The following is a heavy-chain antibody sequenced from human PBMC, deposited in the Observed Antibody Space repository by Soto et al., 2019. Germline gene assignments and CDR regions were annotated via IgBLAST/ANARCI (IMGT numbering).Heavy chain of an antibody. V-gene: IGHV3-23*01. CDR2: ISISGSST. CDR3: VKMQFDY. Sequence: EVQLFESGGGSVQPGGSLRLSCAASGFTFKSYAMSWVRQAPGKGPEWVSTISISGSSTYYADSVKGRFTISRDNSKNTLSLQMNSLRAEDTAVYYCVKMQFDYWGQGTLVTVSS. CDR1: GFTFKSYA. J-gene: IGHJ4*02.